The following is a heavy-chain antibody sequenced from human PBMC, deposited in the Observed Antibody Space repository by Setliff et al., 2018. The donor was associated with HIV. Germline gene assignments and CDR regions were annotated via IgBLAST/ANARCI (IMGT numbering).Heavy chain of an antibody. CDR1: GGSISSGSYY. Sequence: SETLSLTCTVSGGSISSGSYYWSWIRQPAGKGLEWIGSIYYSGSTNYNPSLKSRVTISIDTSKNQFSLNLTSVTAADSAVYYCASRVYYYDSNNFLREEGFDPWGQGTLVTVSS. CDR2: IYYSGST. D-gene: IGHD3-22*01. V-gene: IGHV4-61*02. CDR3: ASRVYYYDSNNFLREEGFDP. J-gene: IGHJ5*02.